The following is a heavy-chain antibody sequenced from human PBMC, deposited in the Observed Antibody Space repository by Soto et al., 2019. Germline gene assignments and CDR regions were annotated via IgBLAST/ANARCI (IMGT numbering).Heavy chain of an antibody. CDR1: GGSISSGGYS. CDR3: ARGGVVEDYSAECFQH. Sequence: PSETLSLTCAVSGGSISSGGYSWSWIRQPPGKGLEWIGYIYHSGSTYYNPSLKSRVTISVDRSKNQFSLKLSSVTAADTAVYYCARGGVVEDYSAECFQHWGQGTLVTVSS. J-gene: IGHJ1*01. V-gene: IGHV4-30-2*01. D-gene: IGHD2-15*01. CDR2: IYHSGST.